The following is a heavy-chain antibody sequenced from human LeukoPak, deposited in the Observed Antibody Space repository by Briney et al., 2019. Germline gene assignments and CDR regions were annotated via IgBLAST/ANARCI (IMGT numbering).Heavy chain of an antibody. Sequence: ASVRVSCKASGYTFTGYYMHWVRQAPGQGLEWMGWINPNSGGTNYAQKFQGRVTMTRDTSISTAYMELSRLRSDDTAVYYCARAPPDCSSTSCYSSSYFDYWGQGTLVTVSS. J-gene: IGHJ4*02. CDR3: ARAPPDCSSTSCYSSSYFDY. CDR2: INPNSGGT. D-gene: IGHD2-2*01. V-gene: IGHV1-2*02. CDR1: GYTFTGYY.